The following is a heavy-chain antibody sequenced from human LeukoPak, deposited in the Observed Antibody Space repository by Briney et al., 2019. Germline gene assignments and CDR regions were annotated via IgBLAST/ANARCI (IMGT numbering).Heavy chain of an antibody. D-gene: IGHD4-11*01. CDR3: ARDLRLPLY. Sequence: GGSLRLSCAASGFSFITYNMNWVRQAPGKGLEWVSSISSTSSYIYYADSVKGRFTISRDNSKNTLYLQMNSLRAEDTAVYYCARDLRLPLYWGQGTLVTVSS. CDR2: ISSTSSYI. J-gene: IGHJ4*02. V-gene: IGHV3-21*01. CDR1: GFSFITYN.